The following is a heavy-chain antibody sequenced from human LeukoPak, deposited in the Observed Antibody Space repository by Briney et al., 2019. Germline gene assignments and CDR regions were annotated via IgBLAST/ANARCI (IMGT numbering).Heavy chain of an antibody. CDR3: AREADVPGGGY. CDR2: IIPIFGTA. J-gene: IGHJ4*02. Sequence: SVKVSCKASGYTFTSYYMHWVRQAPGQGLEWMGGIIPIFGTANYAQKFQGRVTITTDESTSTAYMELSSLRSEDTAVYYCAREADVPGGGYWGQGTLVTVSS. V-gene: IGHV1-69*05. CDR1: GYTFTSYY. D-gene: IGHD3-16*01.